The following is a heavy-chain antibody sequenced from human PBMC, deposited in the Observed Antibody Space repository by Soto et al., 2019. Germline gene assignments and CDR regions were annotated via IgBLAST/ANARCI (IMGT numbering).Heavy chain of an antibody. V-gene: IGHV4-39*01. J-gene: IGHJ6*02. CDR3: ACIFSGGYGYGFYYYGMDV. D-gene: IGHD5-18*01. CDR2: IYYSGST. Sequence: SETLSLTCTVFGGSISSSSYYWGWIRQPPGKGLEWIGSIYYSGSTYYNPSLKSRVTISVDTSKNQFSLKLSSVTAADTAVYYCACIFSGGYGYGFYYYGMDVWGQGTTVTVSS. CDR1: GGSISSSSYY.